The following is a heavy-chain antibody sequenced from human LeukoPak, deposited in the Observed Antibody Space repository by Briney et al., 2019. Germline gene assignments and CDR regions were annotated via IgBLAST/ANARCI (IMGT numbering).Heavy chain of an antibody. J-gene: IGHJ4*02. Sequence: GGSLRLSCAGSGFTFSSYAMSWVRQAPGKGLEWVSGISGSGGRSYYADSVKARFTISRDNSKNTLYLQMHRLSAEDTAVYYCAKYGDYGGIGNYFDYWGQGTLVTVSS. CDR3: AKYGDYGGIGNYFDY. CDR1: GFTFSSYA. CDR2: ISGSGGRS. V-gene: IGHV3-23*01. D-gene: IGHD4-23*01.